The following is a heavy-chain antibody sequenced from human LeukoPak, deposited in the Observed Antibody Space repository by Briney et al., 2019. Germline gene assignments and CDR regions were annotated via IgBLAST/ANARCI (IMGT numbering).Heavy chain of an antibody. CDR2: ISSSSSTI. J-gene: IGHJ5*02. CDR1: GFTFSSYS. V-gene: IGHV3-48*01. D-gene: IGHD3-10*01. Sequence: GGSLRLSCAASGFTFSSYSMNWVRQAPGKGLEWVSYISSSSSTIYYADSVKGRFTISRDNAKNSLYLQMNSLRAEDTAVYYCARVLLLVLPEGFDPWGQGTLVTVSS. CDR3: ARVLLLVLPEGFDP.